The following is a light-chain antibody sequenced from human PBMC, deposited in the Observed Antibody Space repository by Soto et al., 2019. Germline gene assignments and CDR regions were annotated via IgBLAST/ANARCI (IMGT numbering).Light chain of an antibody. Sequence: QAVLTQPASVSGSPGQSITISCTGTNSDIGGFPYVSWYQQHPGKAPKLMIYEVSNRPSGVSNRFSASKSGNTASLTISGLQAEDEATYYCSSFTSGGTWVFGGGTKLTVL. J-gene: IGLJ3*02. CDR1: NSDIGGFPY. CDR2: EVS. V-gene: IGLV2-14*01. CDR3: SSFTSGGTWV.